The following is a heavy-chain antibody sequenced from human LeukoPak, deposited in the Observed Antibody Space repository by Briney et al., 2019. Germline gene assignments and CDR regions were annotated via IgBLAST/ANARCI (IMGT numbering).Heavy chain of an antibody. Sequence: STFTFSTYGMHRVRQPPGQGLESLAFIHNGGPINSYVDSVKGRFTISRDNSKNTLYVQINSLRVEDTAVYYWAKDQEPFGMVAIDYWGEGALVTVSS. D-gene: IGHD3-3*01. J-gene: IGHJ4*02. V-gene: IGHV3-30*02. CDR2: IHNGGPIN. CDR3: AKDQEPFGMVAIDY. CDR1: TFTFSTYG.